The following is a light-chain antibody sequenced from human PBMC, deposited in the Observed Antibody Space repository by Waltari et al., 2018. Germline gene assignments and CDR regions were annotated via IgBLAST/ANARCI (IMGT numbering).Light chain of an antibody. Sequence: AIRMTQSPSSFSASTGARVTITCRACQGISRYLAWYQQKPGKAPKLLIYAASTLQSGVPSRFSGSGSGTDFTHTISCLQSEDFATYYCQQYYSYPWPFGHGTKVEIK. CDR2: AAS. J-gene: IGKJ1*01. CDR3: QQYYSYPWP. CDR1: QGISRY. V-gene: IGKV1-8*01.